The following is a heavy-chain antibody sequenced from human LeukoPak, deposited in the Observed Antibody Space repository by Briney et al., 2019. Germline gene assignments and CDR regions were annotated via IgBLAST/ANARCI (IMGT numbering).Heavy chain of an antibody. J-gene: IGHJ4*02. Sequence: GGSLRLSCAASGFTVSSNYMSWVRQAPGKGLEWVSVIYSGGSTYYADSVKGRFTISRDNAKNSLYLQMNSLRAEDTAVYYCARRRDSGSLQHFDYWGQGTLVTVSS. CDR1: GFTVSSNY. CDR3: ARRRDSGSLQHFDY. CDR2: IYSGGST. V-gene: IGHV3-66*04. D-gene: IGHD1-26*01.